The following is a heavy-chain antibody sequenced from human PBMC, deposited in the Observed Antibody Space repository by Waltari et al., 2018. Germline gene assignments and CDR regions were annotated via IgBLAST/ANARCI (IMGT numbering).Heavy chain of an antibody. Sequence: EVQLVESGGVVVQPGGSLRLSCAASGFTFDDYTMHWVRQPPGKGLEWVSLISWDGGSTYYADSVKGRFTISRDNSKNSLYLQMNSLRTEDTALYYCAKEMTGDGMLDYWGQGTLVTVSS. J-gene: IGHJ4*02. CDR2: ISWDGGST. CDR1: GFTFDDYT. CDR3: AKEMTGDGMLDY. D-gene: IGHD7-27*01. V-gene: IGHV3-43*01.